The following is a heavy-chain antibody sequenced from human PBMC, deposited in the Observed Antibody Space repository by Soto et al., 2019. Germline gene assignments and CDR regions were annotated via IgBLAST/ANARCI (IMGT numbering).Heavy chain of an antibody. J-gene: IGHJ4*02. CDR2: IIPIFGTA. Sequence: GASVKVSCKASGGTFSSYAISWVRQAPGQGLEWMGGIIPIFGTANYAQKFQGRVTITADESTSTAYMELSSLRSEDTAVYYCARDRDETQQLVPYYFDYWGQGTMVTVYS. CDR1: GGTFSSYA. CDR3: ARDRDETQQLVPYYFDY. V-gene: IGHV1-69*13. D-gene: IGHD6-13*01.